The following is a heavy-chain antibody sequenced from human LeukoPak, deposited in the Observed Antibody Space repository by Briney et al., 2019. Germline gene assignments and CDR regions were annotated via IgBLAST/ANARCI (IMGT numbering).Heavy chain of an antibody. CDR2: IYQSAST. Sequence: PSETLSLTCAVYGGSLSGYYWTWIRQPPGKGLEWIGEIYQSASTNYNSSLKSRVTISVDKSKSQFSLNLSSVTAADTAVYFCARGTKGVRLEASGKTVYYYYVDVWGKGTTVTMSS. D-gene: IGHD6-13*01. J-gene: IGHJ6*03. CDR1: GGSLSGYY. V-gene: IGHV4-34*01. CDR3: ARGTKGVRLEASGKTVYYYYVDV.